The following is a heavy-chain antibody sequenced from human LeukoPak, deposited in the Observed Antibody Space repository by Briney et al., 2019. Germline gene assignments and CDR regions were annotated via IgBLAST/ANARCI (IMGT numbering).Heavy chain of an antibody. V-gene: IGHV4-34*01. CDR3: ARGRWYDFWSGPNGWFDP. CDR1: GGSFSGYH. J-gene: IGHJ5*02. CDR2: INHSGST. Sequence: PSETLSLTCAVYGGSFSGYHWSWIRQPPGKGLEWIGEINHSGSTNYNPSLKSRVTISVDTSKNQFSLKLSSVTAADTAVYYCARGRWYDFWSGPNGWFDPWGQGTLVTVSS. D-gene: IGHD3-3*01.